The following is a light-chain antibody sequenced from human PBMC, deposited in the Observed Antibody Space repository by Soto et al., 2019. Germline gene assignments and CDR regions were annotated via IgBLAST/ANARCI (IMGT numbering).Light chain of an antibody. CDR2: KAS. V-gene: IGKV1-5*03. J-gene: IGKJ1*01. CDR3: QQYNDNWT. Sequence: DIQMTQSPSTLSASVGDRVTITCRASQSISSWLAWYQQKPGKAPKLLIYKASTLQSGVPSRLSGSGSGTEFTLAIISLQPDDSATYYCQQYNDNWTFGQGTKV. CDR1: QSISSW.